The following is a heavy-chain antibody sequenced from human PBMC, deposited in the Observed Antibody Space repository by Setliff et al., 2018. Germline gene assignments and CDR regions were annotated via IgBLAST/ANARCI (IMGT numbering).Heavy chain of an antibody. CDR2: VDHSGST. V-gene: IGHV4-59*01. D-gene: IGHD3-16*01. CDR1: GGFTSSFY. CDR3: ARDYQGGWFDP. J-gene: IGHJ5*02. Sequence: SETLSLTCTISGGFTSSFYWSWIRQAPGKGLEWIGYVDHSGSTNFSPSLKSRGTVSVDTSKTQVSLTLTSVTAADTAVYYCARDYQGGWFDPWGPGTLVTVSS.